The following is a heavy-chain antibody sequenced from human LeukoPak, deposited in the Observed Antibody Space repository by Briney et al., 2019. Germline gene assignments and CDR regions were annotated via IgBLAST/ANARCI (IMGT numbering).Heavy chain of an antibody. V-gene: IGHV3-21*01. J-gene: IGHJ5*02. Sequence: GGSLRLSCAASGFTFSSYSMNWVRQAPGKGLEWVSSISSSSSYIYYADSVKGRFTISRDNAKNSLYLQMNSLRDEDTAVYYCARGPSYYYDSSGYLNWFDPWGQGTLVTVSS. D-gene: IGHD3-22*01. CDR3: ARGPSYYYDSSGYLNWFDP. CDR1: GFTFSSYS. CDR2: ISSSSSYI.